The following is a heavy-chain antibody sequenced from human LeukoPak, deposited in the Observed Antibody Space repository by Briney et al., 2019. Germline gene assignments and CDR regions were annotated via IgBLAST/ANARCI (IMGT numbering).Heavy chain of an antibody. V-gene: IGHV1-2*02. J-gene: IGHJ4*02. Sequence: ASVKVSCKASGYTFTAYFMHWVRQAPGQGLEWMGWINPNSGGRHYAQKFQGRVTMTRDTSTSTVYMELSSLRSEDTAVYYCARALGIVVVTATGYWGQGTLVTVSS. CDR1: GYTFTAYF. CDR3: ARALGIVVVTATGY. D-gene: IGHD2-21*02. CDR2: INPNSGGR.